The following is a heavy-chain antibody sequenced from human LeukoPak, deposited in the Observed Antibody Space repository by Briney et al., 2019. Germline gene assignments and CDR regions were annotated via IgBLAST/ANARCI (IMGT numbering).Heavy chain of an antibody. CDR3: ARDFPCDGGCYSGY. J-gene: IGHJ4*02. CDR2: IYSGGNS. D-gene: IGHD2-15*01. Sequence: PGGSLRLSCAASGFSVSSNYMSWVRQAPGKGLEWVSVIYSGGNSYYADSVKGRFAISRDNSKNTLYLQMNSLRAEDTAVYYCARDFPCDGGCYSGYWGQGTLVTVSS. V-gene: IGHV3-53*01. CDR1: GFSVSSNY.